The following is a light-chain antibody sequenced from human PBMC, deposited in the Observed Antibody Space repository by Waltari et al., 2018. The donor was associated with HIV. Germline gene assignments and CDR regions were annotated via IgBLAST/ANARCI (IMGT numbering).Light chain of an antibody. J-gene: IGLJ1*01. V-gene: IGLV3-25*03. CDR1: HLPNSY. CDR2: TDI. CDR3: QSTDSSGALV. Sequence: YDLTHPPPVSVSPWQTARIPRPGNHLPNSYTYWYQQKPGQAPVLVIHTDIERPSGVPERFSGSSSGKTVTLTISGVQAEDEADYYCQSTDSSGALVFGTGTRVTVL.